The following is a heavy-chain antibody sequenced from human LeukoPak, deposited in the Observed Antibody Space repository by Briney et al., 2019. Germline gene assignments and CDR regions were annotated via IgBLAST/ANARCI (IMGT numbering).Heavy chain of an antibody. V-gene: IGHV4-39*02. D-gene: IGHD1-26*01. CDR3: ARTQVGGTYYFDY. Sequence: SETLSLTCTVSGGSIFSSTYYWGWIRQPPGKGLEWIGSIYYSGNTYYNPSLKSRVTISVDSSKNHFSLKLSSVTAADTAVYYCARTQVGGTYYFDYWGQGTLATVSS. J-gene: IGHJ4*02. CDR2: IYYSGNT. CDR1: GGSIFSSTYY.